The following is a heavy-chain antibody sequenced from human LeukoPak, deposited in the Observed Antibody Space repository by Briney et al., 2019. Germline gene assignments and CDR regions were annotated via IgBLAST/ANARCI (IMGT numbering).Heavy chain of an antibody. D-gene: IGHD3-10*01. CDR1: GYSFTNYW. CDR2: IYPGDSDT. Sequence: GESLKISCNGSGYSFTNYWIGWVRQMPGKGLEWMGIIYPGDSDTRYSPSFQGQVTISADKSINTAYLQWSSLKASDTAMYYCARRGEDYYFDYWGQGILVTVSS. CDR3: ARRGEDYYFDY. J-gene: IGHJ4*02. V-gene: IGHV5-51*01.